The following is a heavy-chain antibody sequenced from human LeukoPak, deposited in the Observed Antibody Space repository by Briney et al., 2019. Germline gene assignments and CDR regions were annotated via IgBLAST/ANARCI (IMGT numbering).Heavy chain of an antibody. V-gene: IGHV1-69*13. J-gene: IGHJ6*03. CDR2: IIPIFGTA. Sequence: VKVSCKASGYTFTGYYMHWVRQAPGQGLEWMGGIIPIFGTANYAQKFQGRVTITADESTSTAYMELSSLRSEDTAVYYCARGGSPIYYYYMDVWGKGTTVTISS. D-gene: IGHD2-2*01. CDR1: GYTFTGYY. CDR3: ARGGSPIYYYYMDV.